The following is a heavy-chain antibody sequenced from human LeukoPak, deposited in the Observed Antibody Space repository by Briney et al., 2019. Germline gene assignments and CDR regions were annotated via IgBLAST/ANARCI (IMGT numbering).Heavy chain of an antibody. CDR2: IYYSGTT. D-gene: IGHD6-19*01. J-gene: IGHJ5*02. CDR1: GVSMNSYY. V-gene: IGHV4-59*01. Sequence: SETLSLTCTVSGVSMNSYYWSWTRQPPGKGLEWIGYIYYSGTTRYNPSLKSRVTISVDTSKNQFSLKLSSVTAADTAVYYCARVGGWYSSGLGIRFDPWGQGTLVTVSS. CDR3: ARVGGWYSSGLGIRFDP.